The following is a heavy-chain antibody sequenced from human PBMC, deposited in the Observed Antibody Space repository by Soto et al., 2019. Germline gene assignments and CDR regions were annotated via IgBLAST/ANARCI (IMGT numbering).Heavy chain of an antibody. Sequence: SVKVSCKASGGTFSSFAINWVRQAPGQGPEWMGGTIPILGTANYAQKFQGRVTIIADETTNTASLELTSLRSEDTAVYYCARGNALDIWGQGTTVTLSS. CDR1: GGTFSSFA. CDR2: TIPILGTA. CDR3: ARGNALDI. V-gene: IGHV1-69*13. J-gene: IGHJ6*02.